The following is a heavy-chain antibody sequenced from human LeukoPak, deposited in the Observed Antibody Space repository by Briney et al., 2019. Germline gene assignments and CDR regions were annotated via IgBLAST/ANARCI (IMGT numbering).Heavy chain of an antibody. CDR2: IIPIFGTA. D-gene: IGHD4-17*01. CDR1: GGTFSSYA. J-gene: IGHJ6*03. V-gene: IGHV1-69*05. Sequence: SVKVSCKASGGTFSSYAISWVRQALGQGLEWMGGIIPIFGTANYAQKLQGRVTMTTDTSTSTAYMELRSLRSDDTAVYYCARSYGDYVVFHYYYYMDVWGKGTTVTVSS. CDR3: ARSYGDYVVFHYYYYMDV.